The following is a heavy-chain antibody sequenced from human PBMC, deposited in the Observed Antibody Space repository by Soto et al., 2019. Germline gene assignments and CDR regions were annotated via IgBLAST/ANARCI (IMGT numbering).Heavy chain of an antibody. CDR2: IYVTGAV. CDR3: ARLRIATNNYKWFDP. CDR1: GAALNSGNYY. D-gene: IGHD2-21*01. V-gene: IGHV4-31*03. J-gene: IGHJ5*02. Sequence: SETLSLTCSVSGAALNSGNYYWSGIRQVPGKGLEWIGHIYVTGAVDYNPSLRDRITISQDTSERQFSLNLRLVTAADTAVYYCARLRIATNNYKWFDPWGQGTLVT.